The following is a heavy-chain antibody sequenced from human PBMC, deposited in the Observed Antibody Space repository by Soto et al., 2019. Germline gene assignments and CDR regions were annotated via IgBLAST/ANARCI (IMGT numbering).Heavy chain of an antibody. CDR2: ISSSSSYI. J-gene: IGHJ6*02. CDR3: ARGPHYYDSSGYQTMDV. D-gene: IGHD3-22*01. CDR1: GFTFSSYS. Sequence: EVQLVESGGGLVKPGGSLRLSCAASGFTFSSYSMNWVRQAPGKGLEWVSSISSSSSYIYYADSVKGRCTISRDNAKNSLYLQMNSLRAEDTAVYYCARGPHYYDSSGYQTMDVWGQGTTVTVSS. V-gene: IGHV3-21*01.